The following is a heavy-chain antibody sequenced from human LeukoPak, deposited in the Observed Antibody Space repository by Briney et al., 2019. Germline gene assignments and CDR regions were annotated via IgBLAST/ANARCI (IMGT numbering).Heavy chain of an antibody. V-gene: IGHV1-2*02. Sequence: ASVKVSCKASGYTFTGYYMHWVRQAPGQGLEWMGWINPNSGGTNYAQKLQGRVTMTTDTSTSTAYMELRSLRSDDTAVYYCARDRRVGATREYDAFDIWGQGTMVTVSS. J-gene: IGHJ3*02. CDR1: GYTFTGYY. D-gene: IGHD1-26*01. CDR3: ARDRRVGATREYDAFDI. CDR2: INPNSGGT.